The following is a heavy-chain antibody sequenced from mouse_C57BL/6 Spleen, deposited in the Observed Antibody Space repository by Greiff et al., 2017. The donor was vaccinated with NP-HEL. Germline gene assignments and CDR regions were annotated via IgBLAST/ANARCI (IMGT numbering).Heavy chain of an antibody. CDR1: GFTFSDYG. J-gene: IGHJ1*03. Sequence: VQLKESGGGLVKPGGSLKLSCAASGFTFSDYGMHWVRQAPEKGLEWVAYISSGSSTIYYADTVKGRFTISRDNAKNTLFLQMTSLRSEDTAMYYCARRARPYFDVWGTGTTVTVSS. V-gene: IGHV5-17*01. D-gene: IGHD3-3*01. CDR2: ISSGSSTI. CDR3: ARRARPYFDV.